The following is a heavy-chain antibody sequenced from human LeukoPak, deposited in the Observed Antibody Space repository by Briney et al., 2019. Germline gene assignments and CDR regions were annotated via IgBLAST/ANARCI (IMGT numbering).Heavy chain of an antibody. V-gene: IGHV3-48*01. J-gene: IGHJ4*02. CDR3: ARDSDWAFDY. CDR2: VKSGNYDI. D-gene: IGHD3-9*01. CDR1: GFTFNTYS. Sequence: GGSLRLSCTASGFTFNTYSMNWVRQAPGKGLEWLSYVKSGNYDIQYADSVTGRFTVSRDSATNSLYLQMNDLKAEDTAVYYCARDSDWAFDYWGQGSLVTVSS.